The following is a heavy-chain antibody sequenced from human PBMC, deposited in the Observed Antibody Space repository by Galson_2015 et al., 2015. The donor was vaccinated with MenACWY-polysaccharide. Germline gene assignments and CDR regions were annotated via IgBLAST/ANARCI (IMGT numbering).Heavy chain of an antibody. CDR3: TRDRLVFGFINNFSDV. CDR1: GFNFGDFP. V-gene: IGHV3-49*04. Sequence: SLRLSCAASGFNFGDFPMSWVRQAPGKGLEWVASIKCDSYGASTQYSASGRFRFTIASANYKNIPHLHMNSLKTEDAAVYYCTRDRLVFGFINNFSDVWGQGPLVTVS. D-gene: IGHD2-21*01. J-gene: IGHJ4*02. CDR2: IKCDSYGAST.